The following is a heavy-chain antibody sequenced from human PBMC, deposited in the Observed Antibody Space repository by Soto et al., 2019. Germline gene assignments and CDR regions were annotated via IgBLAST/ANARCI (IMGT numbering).Heavy chain of an antibody. D-gene: IGHD3-10*01. CDR1: GDSISSRSYY. CDR3: ARAVFSSILYIDF. CDR2: IHYSGST. J-gene: IGHJ6*03. Sequence: SETLSLTCTVTGDSISSRSYYWGWIRQPPGKGLEWIGSIHYSGSTYNNPSLRSRVSMSIDTSKDQFSLNVKSATAADTAVYYCARAVFSSILYIDFWGQGTTVTVSS. V-gene: IGHV4-39*07.